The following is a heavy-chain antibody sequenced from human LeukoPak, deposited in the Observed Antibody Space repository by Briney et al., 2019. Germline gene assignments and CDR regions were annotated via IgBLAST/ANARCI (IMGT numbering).Heavy chain of an antibody. CDR3: ARNNGMDV. CDR1: GFALSSHW. J-gene: IGHJ6*02. Sequence: GGSLRLSCAASGFALSSHWMTWVRQVPGRGPEWVANVNGGGSSTYYLDSVKGRFTISKDNAKNSLYLQINSLRGEYTALYHCARNNGMDVWGQGTTVIVSS. CDR2: VNGGGSST. V-gene: IGHV3-7*03.